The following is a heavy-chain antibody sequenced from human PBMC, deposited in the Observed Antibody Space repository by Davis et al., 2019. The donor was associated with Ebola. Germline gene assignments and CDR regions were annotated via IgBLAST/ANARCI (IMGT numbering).Heavy chain of an antibody. V-gene: IGHV3-48*04. Sequence: GESLKISCAASGFTFSSYGMHWVRQAPGKGLEWVSYISSSGSTIYYADSVKGRFTISRDNAKNSLYLQMNSLRAEDTAVYYCARTLQGYSYGPPNPFRGYYYYYGMDVWGQGTTVTVSS. J-gene: IGHJ6*02. CDR2: ISSSGSTI. CDR3: ARTLQGYSYGPPNPFRGYYYYYGMDV. D-gene: IGHD5-18*01. CDR1: GFTFSSYG.